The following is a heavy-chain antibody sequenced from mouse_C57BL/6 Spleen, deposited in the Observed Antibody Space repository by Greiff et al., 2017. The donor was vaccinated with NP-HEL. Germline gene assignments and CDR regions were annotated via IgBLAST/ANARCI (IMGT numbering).Heavy chain of an antibody. J-gene: IGHJ3*01. D-gene: IGHD2-1*01. Sequence: EVKLVESGGDLVKPGGSLKLSCAASGFTFSSYGMSWVRQTPDKRLERVATISSGGSYTYYPDSVKGRFTISRDNAKNTLYLQMSSLKSEDTAMYYCAIYPFAYWGQGTLVTVSA. CDR1: GFTFSSYG. CDR3: AIYPFAY. V-gene: IGHV5-6*02. CDR2: ISSGGSYT.